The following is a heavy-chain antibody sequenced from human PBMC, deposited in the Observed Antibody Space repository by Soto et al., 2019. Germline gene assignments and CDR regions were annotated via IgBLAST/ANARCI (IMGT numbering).Heavy chain of an antibody. CDR2: INSDGSST. Sequence: EVQLVESGGGLVQPGGSLRLSCAAAGFNFSPYWMYWVRQAPGKGLVWVAHINSDGSSTNYAEAVKGRFTFSRDNAKNTLYLQMNSLRAEDTAVYYCVRGGYMHACDIWGQGTMVTVSS. D-gene: IGHD1-1*01. V-gene: IGHV3-74*01. CDR1: GFNFSPYW. J-gene: IGHJ3*02. CDR3: VRGGYMHACDI.